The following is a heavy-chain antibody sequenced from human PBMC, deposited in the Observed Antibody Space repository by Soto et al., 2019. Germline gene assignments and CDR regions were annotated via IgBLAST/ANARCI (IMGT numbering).Heavy chain of an antibody. CDR2: IYPGDSDT. Sequence: GESLKISCQGSGYTFTNYWIGWVRQMPGKGLEWMGVIYPGDSDTKYSPSFQGQVTFSADKSINTAYLQWTSLKASDTAMYFCGMLTGLPHYYSTDVLGQGTTGTVS. D-gene: IGHD3-9*01. CDR3: GMLTGLPHYYSTDV. CDR1: GYTFTNYW. V-gene: IGHV5-51*01. J-gene: IGHJ6*02.